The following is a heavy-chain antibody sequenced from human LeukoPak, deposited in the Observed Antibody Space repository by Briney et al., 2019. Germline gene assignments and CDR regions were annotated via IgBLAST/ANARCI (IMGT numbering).Heavy chain of an antibody. V-gene: IGHV1-24*01. CDR1: GYTLTVLS. Sequence: GASVKVFCKVCGYTLTVLSMHWVRQAPGKGLEWMGGFDPEDGETIYAQKFQGRVTMTEDTTTSTAYMELKTLTSDDTAIYYCVRGAEGGTSMRNRYYYYYMDVWGKGISVTVSS. J-gene: IGHJ6*03. CDR2: FDPEDGET. D-gene: IGHD1-1*01. CDR3: VRGAEGGTSMRNRYYYYYMDV.